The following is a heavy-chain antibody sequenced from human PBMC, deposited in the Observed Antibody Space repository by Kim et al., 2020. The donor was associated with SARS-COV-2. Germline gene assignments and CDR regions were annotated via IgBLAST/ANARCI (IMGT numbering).Heavy chain of an antibody. Sequence: GGSLRLSCAASGFTFSSYAMHWVRQAPGKGLEWVAVISYDGSNKYYADSVKGRFTISRDNSKNTLYLQMNSLRAEDTAVYYCAREGREVFWSGDDAFDIWGQGTMVTVSS. V-gene: IGHV3-30-3*01. CDR3: AREGREVFWSGDDAFDI. CDR2: ISYDGSNK. CDR1: GFTFSSYA. D-gene: IGHD3-3*01. J-gene: IGHJ3*02.